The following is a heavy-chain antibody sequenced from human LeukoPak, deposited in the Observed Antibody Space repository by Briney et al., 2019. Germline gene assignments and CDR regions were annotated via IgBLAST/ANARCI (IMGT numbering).Heavy chain of an antibody. Sequence: GGSLRLSCAASGFTFSSYSMNWVRQAPGKGLEWVSSISSSSSYIYYADSVKGRFTISRDNAKNSLYLQMNSLRAEDTAVYYCARDFDCSGGSCYSFDYWGQGTLVTVSS. CDR2: ISSSSSYI. D-gene: IGHD2-15*01. CDR1: GFTFSSYS. CDR3: ARDFDCSGGSCYSFDY. V-gene: IGHV3-21*01. J-gene: IGHJ4*02.